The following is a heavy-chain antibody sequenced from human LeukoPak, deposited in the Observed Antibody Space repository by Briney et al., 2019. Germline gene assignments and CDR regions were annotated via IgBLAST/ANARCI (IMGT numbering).Heavy chain of an antibody. CDR3: AKVRYQPLLEEDGFDY. CDR1: GFTFSSYA. V-gene: IGHV3-23*01. D-gene: IGHD2-2*01. Sequence: GGSLRLSCAASGFTFSSYAMSWVRQAPGKGLEWVSAISGSGGSTYYADSVKGRFTISRDNSKNTLYLQMNSLRAEDTAVYYCAKVRYQPLLEEDGFDYWGQGTLVTVSS. CDR2: ISGSGGST. J-gene: IGHJ4*02.